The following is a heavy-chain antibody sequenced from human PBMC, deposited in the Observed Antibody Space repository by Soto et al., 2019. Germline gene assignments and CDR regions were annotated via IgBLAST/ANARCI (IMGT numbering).Heavy chain of an antibody. Sequence: QVQLQESGPGLVKPSQTLSLTCTVSGGSISSGGYYWSWIRQDPGKGLEWSGYLYYSGVTYYHPSIKSRVIISVDKSKNQFFLKLNSVTAADTAVYYCARVGSNYDSGVWGGYFEYWGQGTLVTVTS. CDR2: LYYSGVT. D-gene: IGHD3-22*01. V-gene: IGHV4-31*03. CDR3: ARVGSNYDSGVWGGYFEY. CDR1: GGSISSGGYY. J-gene: IGHJ4*02.